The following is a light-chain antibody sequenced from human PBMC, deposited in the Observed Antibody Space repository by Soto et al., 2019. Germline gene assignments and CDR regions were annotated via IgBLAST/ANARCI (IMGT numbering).Light chain of an antibody. V-gene: IGKV3-20*01. Sequence: EIVMTQSPATLSVSPGERANLTCRASQSVGSDLAWYQQKPGQTPRLVIYGASTRATGIPDRFSGSGSGTDFTLTISRLEPEDSAVYYCQQYGSSPTWTFGQGTKVDI. J-gene: IGKJ1*01. CDR2: GAS. CDR3: QQYGSSPTWT. CDR1: QSVGSD.